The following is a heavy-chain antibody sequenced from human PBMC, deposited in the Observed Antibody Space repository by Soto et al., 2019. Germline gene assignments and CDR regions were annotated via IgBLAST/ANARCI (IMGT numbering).Heavy chain of an antibody. J-gene: IGHJ6*02. CDR3: ARDYDILTRYGMDV. V-gene: IGHV1-18*04. D-gene: IGHD3-9*01. Sequence: ASVKVSCKASGYTFTSYGISWVRQAPGQGLEWMGWISAYNGNTIYAQKLQGRVTMTTDTSTSTAYMELRSLRSDDTAVYYCARDYDILTRYGMDVWGQGTTVTVSS. CDR2: ISAYNGNT. CDR1: GYTFTSYG.